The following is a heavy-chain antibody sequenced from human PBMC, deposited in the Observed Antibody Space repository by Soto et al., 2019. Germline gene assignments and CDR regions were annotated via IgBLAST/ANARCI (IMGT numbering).Heavy chain of an antibody. J-gene: IGHJ3*02. V-gene: IGHV3-30*03. Sequence: GPLRRSCAASVLTFSIYDIHAVRQAPGKGLAWVAVISSDGSNKYYGDSVKGRFAISRDNSKNRLHLQMNSLRVEDTAISYCAMIHSGSFGFDIWGRGAMVTVSS. CDR2: ISSDGSNK. CDR3: AMIHSGSFGFDI. CDR1: VLTFSIYD. D-gene: IGHD3-3*02.